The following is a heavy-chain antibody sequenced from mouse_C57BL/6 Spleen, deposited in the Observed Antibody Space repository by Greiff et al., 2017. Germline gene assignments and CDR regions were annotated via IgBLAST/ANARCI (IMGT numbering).Heavy chain of an antibody. CDR3: ARPHYYGSSYFDY. Sequence: QVQLKESGTELVKPGASVKLSCKASGYTFTSYWMHWVKQRPGQGLEWIGNINPSNGGTNYNEKFKSKATLTVDKSSSTAYMQLSSLTSEDSAVYYCARPHYYGSSYFDYWGQGTTLTVSS. CDR2: INPSNGGT. V-gene: IGHV1-53*01. CDR1: GYTFTSYW. D-gene: IGHD1-1*01. J-gene: IGHJ2*01.